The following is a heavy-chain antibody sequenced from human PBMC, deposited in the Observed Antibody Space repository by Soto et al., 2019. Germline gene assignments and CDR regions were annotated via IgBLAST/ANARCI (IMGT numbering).Heavy chain of an antibody. CDR2: IIPIFGTA. Sequence: GASVKVSCKASGGTFSSYAISWVRQAPGQGLEWMGGIIPIFGTANYAQKFQGRVTITADESTSTAYMELSSLRSEDTAVYYCARVSLGIAVAGTIYFQHWGQGTLVTVSS. CDR3: ARVSLGIAVAGTIYFQH. D-gene: IGHD6-19*01. V-gene: IGHV1-69*13. CDR1: GGTFSSYA. J-gene: IGHJ1*01.